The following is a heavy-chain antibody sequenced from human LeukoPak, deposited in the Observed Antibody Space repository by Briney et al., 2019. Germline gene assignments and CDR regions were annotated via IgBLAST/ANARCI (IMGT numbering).Heavy chain of an antibody. D-gene: IGHD3-10*01. J-gene: IGHJ5*02. CDR3: ARHGSVRSPLGP. CDR1: GGSISSYY. V-gene: IGHV4-4*09. Sequence: PSETLSLTCTVSGGSISSYYWSWIRQPPGKGLEWIGYIYATGSTKYTPSLKSRVTISVDTTKNQFTLNLRSVTAADTAVYYCARHGSVRSPLGPWGQGTLFTASS. CDR2: IYATGST.